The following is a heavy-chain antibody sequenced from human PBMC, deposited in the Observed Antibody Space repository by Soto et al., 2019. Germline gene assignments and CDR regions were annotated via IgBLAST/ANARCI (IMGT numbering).Heavy chain of an antibody. D-gene: IGHD3-10*01. V-gene: IGHV4-39*01. J-gene: IGHJ4*02. CDR2: IFYSGST. Sequence: SETLSLTCTVSGDSISSSNYFWGWIRQPPGKGLEWIGTIFYSGSTYYNPSLKSRVTISVDTSKNQFSLKLTSVTAADTAVYYCARHNYGSGSTYFDYWGQGTLVTVSS. CDR1: GDSISSSNYF. CDR3: ARHNYGSGSTYFDY.